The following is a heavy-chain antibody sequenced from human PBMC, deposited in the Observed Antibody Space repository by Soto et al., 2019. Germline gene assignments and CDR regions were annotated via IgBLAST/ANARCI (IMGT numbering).Heavy chain of an antibody. D-gene: IGHD5-18*01. Sequence: QVQLVESGGGLVKPGGSLRLSCAASGFTFSDYGMHWVRQAPGKGLKWVAVISYDGSNKYYADSVKGRFTISRDNSKNTLYLQMNSLRAEDTAVYYCARRDGYSYGGKIDSWGQGTLVIVSS. J-gene: IGHJ4*02. CDR2: ISYDGSNK. CDR1: GFTFSDYG. CDR3: ARRDGYSYGGKIDS. V-gene: IGHV3-30-3*01.